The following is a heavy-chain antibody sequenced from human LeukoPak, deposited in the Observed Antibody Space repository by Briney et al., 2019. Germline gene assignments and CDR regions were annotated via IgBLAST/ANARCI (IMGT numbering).Heavy chain of an antibody. CDR3: ATYNLAASREFDY. CDR1: KLTFSHYW. D-gene: IGHD1-20*01. Sequence: GGSLRLSCAASKLTFSHYWMSWVRQAPGKGLQWVAAINQDGDRKEYVDSVKGRLTISRDNAKNSLYLQMTSLRAEDTAVYYCATYNLAASREFDYWGQGTLVTVSS. J-gene: IGHJ4*02. V-gene: IGHV3-7*01. CDR2: INQDGDRK.